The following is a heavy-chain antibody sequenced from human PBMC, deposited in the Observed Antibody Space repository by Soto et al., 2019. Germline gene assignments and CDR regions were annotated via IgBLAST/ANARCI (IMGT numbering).Heavy chain of an antibody. V-gene: IGHV1-69*08. J-gene: IGHJ4*02. Sequence: QVQLVQSGAEVKKPGSSVKVSCKASGGTFSSYTISWVRQAPGQGLEWMGRIIPILGIANYAQKFQGRVTITAEKSTSTAYMELSSLRSEDTAVYYCARDNDGGYVRSRTENYFDYWGQGTLVTVSS. CDR1: GGTFSSYT. CDR2: IIPILGIA. D-gene: IGHD6-25*01. CDR3: ARDNDGGYVRSRTENYFDY.